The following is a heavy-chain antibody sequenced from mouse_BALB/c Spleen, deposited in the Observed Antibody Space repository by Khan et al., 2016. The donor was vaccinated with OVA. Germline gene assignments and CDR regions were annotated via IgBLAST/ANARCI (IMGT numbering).Heavy chain of an antibody. Sequence: QVQLQQSGAELVKPGASEKMSCKASGYTFTSYTMHWVKQRPGQGLEWIGYINPSSGYTKYNQKFKDKATLTADKSSSTAYMQLSSLTSEDSAVYYCARKSTRASYWGQGTTLTVSS. CDR3: ARKSTRASY. CDR2: INPSSGYT. J-gene: IGHJ2*01. CDR1: GYTFTSYT. D-gene: IGHD3-1*01. V-gene: IGHV1-4*01.